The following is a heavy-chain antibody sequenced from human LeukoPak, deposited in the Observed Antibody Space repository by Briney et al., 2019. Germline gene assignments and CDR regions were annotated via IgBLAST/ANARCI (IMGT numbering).Heavy chain of an antibody. CDR1: GLTFSSYS. J-gene: IGHJ4*02. Sequence: PGGSLRLSCAASGLTFSSYSMNWVRQAPGKGLEWVSSISSSSSYIYYADSVKGRFTISRDNAKNSLYLQMNSLRAEDTAVYYCAREGDSSGYYFIDYWGQGTLVTVSS. CDR3: AREGDSSGYYFIDY. CDR2: ISSSSSYI. V-gene: IGHV3-21*01. D-gene: IGHD3-22*01.